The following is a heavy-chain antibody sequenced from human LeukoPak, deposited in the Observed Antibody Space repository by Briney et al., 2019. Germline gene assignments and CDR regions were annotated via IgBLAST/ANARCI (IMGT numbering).Heavy chain of an antibody. J-gene: IGHJ4*02. CDR2: IYWDDDK. D-gene: IGHD3-10*01. V-gene: IGHV2-5*02. CDR3: AHTQNYDSERFFDD. CDR1: GASLTPSGVG. Sequence: SGPTLVKPTQTLTLTCAFSGASLTPSGVGVGWIRQPPGKALEWLALIYWDDDKRYSPSLTTRVNITRDTSKNQVVLTMNNMNPVDTATYYCAHTQNYDSERFFDDWGQGTLVTVSS.